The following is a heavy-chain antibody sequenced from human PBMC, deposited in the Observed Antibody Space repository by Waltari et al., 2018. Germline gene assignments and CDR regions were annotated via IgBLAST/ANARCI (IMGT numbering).Heavy chain of an antibody. J-gene: IGHJ4*02. CDR2: IKSKTDGGTT. D-gene: IGHD3-22*01. CDR1: GFTFRNAW. V-gene: IGHV3-15*01. CDR3: VGSSGYILPDY. Sequence: EVQLVESGGGLVKPGGYLRLSCAASGFTFRNAWMSWVRQAPGKGLEWVGRIKSKTDGGTTDYAAPVKGRFTISRDDSKNTLYLQMNSLKTEDTAVYYCVGSSGYILPDYWGQGTLVTVSS.